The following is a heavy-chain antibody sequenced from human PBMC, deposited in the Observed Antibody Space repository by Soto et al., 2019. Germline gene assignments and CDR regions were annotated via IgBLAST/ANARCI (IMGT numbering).Heavy chain of an antibody. CDR1: GFTFRIYD. J-gene: IGHJ6*02. D-gene: IGHD5-18*01. CDR2: IGIAGET. Sequence: PGGSLRLSCVASGFTFRIYDMHWVRQATGKGLEWVSAIGIAGETYYSGSVKGRFTISRENAKNSLYLQMNSLRVEDTAIYYCVREWVDTYGLHPPLGLDVWGQGTTVTVSS. CDR3: VREWVDTYGLHPPLGLDV. V-gene: IGHV3-13*01.